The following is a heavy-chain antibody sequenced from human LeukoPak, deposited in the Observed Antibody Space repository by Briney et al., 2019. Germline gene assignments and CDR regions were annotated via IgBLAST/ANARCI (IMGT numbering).Heavy chain of an antibody. CDR2: ISSSSTYI. V-gene: IGHV3-21*01. CDR3: AGDYEGNLAFDI. D-gene: IGHD4-23*01. Sequence: TGLSLRLSCAASGFSFSNCSMNWVRQARAKGLESASSISSSSTYIYYADSLEGRFTISRDNVRNSLYLQMNSLRAEDTAVYYCAGDYEGNLAFDIWGQGTMVTVSS. CDR1: GFSFSNCS. J-gene: IGHJ3*02.